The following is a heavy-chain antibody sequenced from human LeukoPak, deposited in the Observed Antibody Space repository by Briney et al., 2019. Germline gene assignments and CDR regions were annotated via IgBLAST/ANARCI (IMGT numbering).Heavy chain of an antibody. J-gene: IGHJ4*02. D-gene: IGHD6-19*01. CDR1: GGSISSCSYY. CDR2: IYTSGST. CDR3: ARVGGGYSSGWYKMDY. V-gene: IGHV4-61*02. Sequence: SQTLSLTCTVSGGSISSCSYYWSWIRQPAGKGLEWIGRIYTSGSTNYDPSLKSRVTISVDTSKNQFSLKLSSVTAADTAVYYCARVGGGYSSGWYKMDYWGQGTLVTVSS.